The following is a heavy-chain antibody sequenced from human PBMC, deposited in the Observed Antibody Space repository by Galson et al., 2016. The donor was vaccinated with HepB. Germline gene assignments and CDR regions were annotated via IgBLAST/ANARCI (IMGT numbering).Heavy chain of an antibody. CDR2: DSMDGRRK. CDR3: ARRHEYCPPVGCSVDY. Sequence: SLRLSCAGSGFLFRSYGMHWVRQAPGKGLEWVAADSMDGRRKFYADSVKGRFTISRDNSNNMLFLQMGSLTEEDTAVYYRARRHEYCPPVGCSVDYWGQGTLVSVSS. D-gene: IGHD3-10*02. CDR1: GFLFRSYG. V-gene: IGHV3-30*03. J-gene: IGHJ4*02.